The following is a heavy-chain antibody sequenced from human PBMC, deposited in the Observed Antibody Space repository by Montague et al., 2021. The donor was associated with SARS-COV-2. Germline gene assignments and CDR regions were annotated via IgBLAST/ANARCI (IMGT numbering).Heavy chain of an antibody. D-gene: IGHD3-10*01. CDR1: GTSFSGYY. J-gene: IGHJ6*03. Sequence: SETLSLTCAVHGTSFSGYYWNWIRQPPGKGLEWIGEINHGGSTKYSPSLKSRLTISADTSKNQVSLKLTSVAVADTAVYYCARLRDGVVPSPILGVGPYYSYYYLDVWGRGTTVTVSS. CDR2: INHGGST. CDR3: ARLRDGVVPSPILGVGPYYSYYYLDV. V-gene: IGHV4-34*01.